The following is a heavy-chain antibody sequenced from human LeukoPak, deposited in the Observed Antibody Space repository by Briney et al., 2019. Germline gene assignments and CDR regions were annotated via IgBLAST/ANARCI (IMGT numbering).Heavy chain of an antibody. CDR2: LRYDGSNK. V-gene: IGHV3-30*02. CDR3: AKAITPHYYYYYGMDV. J-gene: IGHJ6*02. D-gene: IGHD2-15*01. Sequence: PGGSLRLSCAASGFTFSSYGMHWVRQAPGRGLRGGPFLRYDGSNKYYADSVKGRFTISRDNPKNTLYLQMNSLRAEDTAVYYCAKAITPHYYYYYGMDVWGQGTTVTVSS. CDR1: GFTFSSYG.